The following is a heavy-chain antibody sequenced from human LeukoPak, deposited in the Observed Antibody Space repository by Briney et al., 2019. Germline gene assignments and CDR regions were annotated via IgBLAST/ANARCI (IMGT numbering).Heavy chain of an antibody. CDR1: DGSITNYD. CDR3: AAAFSYAFDI. Sequence: SETLSPTCTVSDGSITNYDWSWVRQPPGKGLEFIGHVHYSGTANYNPSLRSRVTISIDTSKNQFSLNLSSMTAADTAVYYCAAAFSYAFDIWGQGTMVTVSS. J-gene: IGHJ3*02. D-gene: IGHD3-3*02. V-gene: IGHV4-59*12. CDR2: VHYSGTA.